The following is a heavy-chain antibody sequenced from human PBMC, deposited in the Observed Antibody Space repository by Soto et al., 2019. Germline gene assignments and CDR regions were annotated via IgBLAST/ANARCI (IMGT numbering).Heavy chain of an antibody. CDR1: GGSIASRGYY. CDR2: IDYSGST. Sequence: QVQLQESGPGLVKPSQTLSLTCTVSGGSIASRGYYWSWIRQHPGKCLEWFGNIDYSGSTYYNPALKSRITISLSTSKNQPSLRLSSGTAADTAVYYCASAQKRFFYDTGGYYDYPYDGMDFWGQGPTVTVSS. J-gene: IGHJ6*02. V-gene: IGHV4-31*03. D-gene: IGHD3-22*01. CDR3: ASAQKRFFYDTGGYYDYPYDGMDF.